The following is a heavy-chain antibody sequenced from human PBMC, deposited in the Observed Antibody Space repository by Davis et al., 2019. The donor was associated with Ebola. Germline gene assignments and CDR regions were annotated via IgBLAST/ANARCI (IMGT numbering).Heavy chain of an antibody. CDR1: GFTFSDYY. D-gene: IGHD6-6*01. CDR2: ISSSSSYI. J-gene: IGHJ6*02. CDR3: ATGIAARYYGMDV. Sequence: GESLKISCAASGFTFSDYYMSWIRQAPGKGLEWVSSISSSSSYIYYADSVKGRFTISRDNAKTSLYLQMNSLRAEDTAVYYCATGIAARYYGMDVWGQGTTVTVSS. V-gene: IGHV3-11*06.